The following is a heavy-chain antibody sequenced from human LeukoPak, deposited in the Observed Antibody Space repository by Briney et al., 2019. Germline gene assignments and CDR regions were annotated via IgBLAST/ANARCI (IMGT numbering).Heavy chain of an antibody. V-gene: IGHV3-48*03. Sequence: GGSLRLSCAASGFTFSSYEMTWVRQAPGKGLEWVSYISNTGKTIYYADSLKGRFTISKDNSKNTLYLQMNSLRAEDTAVYYCARDLAWLRVFDYWGQGTLVTVSS. CDR2: ISNTGKTI. J-gene: IGHJ4*02. CDR3: ARDLAWLRVFDY. CDR1: GFTFSSYE. D-gene: IGHD5-12*01.